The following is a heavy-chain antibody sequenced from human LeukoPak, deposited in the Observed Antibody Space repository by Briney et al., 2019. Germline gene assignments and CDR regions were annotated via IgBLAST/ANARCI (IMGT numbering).Heavy chain of an antibody. J-gene: IGHJ4*02. Sequence: ASVKVSCKASGGTFSSYAISWVRQAPGQGLEWMGGIIPIFGTANYAQKFQGRVTITADKSTSTAYMELSSLRSEDTAVYYCATAGLLEWFLDYWGQGTLVTVSS. CDR3: ATAGLLEWFLDY. CDR1: GGTFSSYA. V-gene: IGHV1-69*06. D-gene: IGHD3-3*01. CDR2: IIPIFGTA.